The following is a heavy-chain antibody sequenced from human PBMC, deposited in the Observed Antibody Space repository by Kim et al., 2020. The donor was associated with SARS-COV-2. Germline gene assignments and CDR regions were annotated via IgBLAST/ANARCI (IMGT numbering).Heavy chain of an antibody. CDR1: GGSFSGYY. CDR3: ARRRRGRDGYNYDFGYYYGMDV. V-gene: IGHV4-34*01. CDR2: INHSGST. Sequence: SETLSLTCAVYGGSFSGYYWSWIRQPPGKGLEWIGEINHSGSTNYNPSLKSRVTISVDTSKNQFSLKLSSVTAADTAVYYCARRRRGRDGYNYDFGYYYGMDVWGQGTTVTVSS. J-gene: IGHJ6*02. D-gene: IGHD3-3*01.